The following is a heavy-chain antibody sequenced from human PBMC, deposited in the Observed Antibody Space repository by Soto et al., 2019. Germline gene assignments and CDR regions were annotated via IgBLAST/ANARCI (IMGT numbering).Heavy chain of an antibody. CDR1: GYTFTSYG. CDR3: ARAGATPQGLFFDY. J-gene: IGHJ4*02. Sequence: QIQLVQSGAEVKKPGASVKVSCKASGYTFTSYGISWVRQAPGQGLEWMGWISAYNGNRNYAQKVQGRVTITADKSTSTAYMELSSLRSEDTAVYYCARAGATPQGLFFDYWGQGTLVTVSS. CDR2: ISAYNGNR. D-gene: IGHD1-26*01. V-gene: IGHV1-18*01.